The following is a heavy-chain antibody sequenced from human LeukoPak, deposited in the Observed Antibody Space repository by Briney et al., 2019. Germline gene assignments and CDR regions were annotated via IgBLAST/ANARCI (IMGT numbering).Heavy chain of an antibody. Sequence: GGSLRLSCAASGFTFSTYWMSWVRQAPGKGLEWVANIKQDGSEKYYVDSVKGRFTISRDNAKNSLDLQMNSLRAEGTAIYYCARYCSSTSCYNEVLDYWGQGTLVTVSS. CDR2: IKQDGSEK. D-gene: IGHD2-2*02. CDR3: ARYCSSTSCYNEVLDY. J-gene: IGHJ4*02. V-gene: IGHV3-7*01. CDR1: GFTFSTYW.